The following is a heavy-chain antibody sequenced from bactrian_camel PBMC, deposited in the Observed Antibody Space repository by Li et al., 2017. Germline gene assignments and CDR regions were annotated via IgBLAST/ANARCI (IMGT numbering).Heavy chain of an antibody. Sequence: HVQLVESGGGSVQAGGSLRLSCAIGSGITVDRGCVSWFRQTPGKEREGVAAIGAGGGRNYYADSVKGRFTISRDNAKNTVYLQMTSVNPEDAGMYYCAARFCPNRWVLDLDASEYNNWGQGTQVTVS. D-gene: IGHD1*01. CDR2: IGAGGGRN. CDR1: GITVDRGC. V-gene: IGHV3S1*01. J-gene: IGHJ4*01. CDR3: AARFCPNRWVLDLDASEYNN.